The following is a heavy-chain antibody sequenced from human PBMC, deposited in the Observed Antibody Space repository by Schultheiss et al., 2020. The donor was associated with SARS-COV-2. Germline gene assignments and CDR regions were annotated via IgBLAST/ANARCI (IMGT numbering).Heavy chain of an antibody. CDR1: GFTFSSYW. CDR2: INSDGSST. V-gene: IGHV3-74*01. D-gene: IGHD3-10*01. J-gene: IGHJ6*03. Sequence: GGSLRLSCAASGFTFSSYWMHWVRQAPGKGLVWVSRINSDGSSTSYADSVKGRFTISRDNAKNTLYLQMNSLRAEDTAVYYCARDHAMVRGVIKGYYYYYMDVWGKGTTVTVSS. CDR3: ARDHAMVRGVIKGYYYYYMDV.